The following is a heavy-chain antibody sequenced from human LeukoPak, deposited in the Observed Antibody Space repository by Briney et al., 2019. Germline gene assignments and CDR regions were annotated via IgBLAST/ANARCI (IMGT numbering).Heavy chain of an antibody. CDR2: VSSSGSTI. CDR1: GFTFSSYA. Sequence: GGSLRLSCAASGFTFSSYAMHWVRQAPGKGLEWISYVSSSGSTIYYADSVKGRFTISRDNAKNSLYLQMNSLKTEDTALYYCARQMATILDGILDYWGQGTLVTVSS. D-gene: IGHD5-24*01. J-gene: IGHJ4*02. V-gene: IGHV3-48*04. CDR3: ARQMATILDGILDY.